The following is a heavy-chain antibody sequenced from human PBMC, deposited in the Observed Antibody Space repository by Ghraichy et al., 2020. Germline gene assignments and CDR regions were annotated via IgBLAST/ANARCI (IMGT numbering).Heavy chain of an antibody. CDR1: GGSFSGYY. CDR2: INHSGST. Sequence: SETLSLTCAVYGGSFSGYYWSWIRQPPGKGLEWIGEINHSGSTNYNPSLKSRVTISVDTSKNQFSLKLSSVTAADTAVYYCARRYHYGSGSYFPNSYWYFDLWGRGTLVTVSS. J-gene: IGHJ2*01. V-gene: IGHV4-34*01. CDR3: ARRYHYGSGSYFPNSYWYFDL. D-gene: IGHD3-10*01.